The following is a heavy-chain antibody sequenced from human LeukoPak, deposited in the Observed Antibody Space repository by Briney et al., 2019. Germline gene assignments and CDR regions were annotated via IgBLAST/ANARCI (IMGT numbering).Heavy chain of an antibody. CDR1: GGSISSSSYY. V-gene: IGHV3-23*01. Sequence: PSETLSLTCTVSGGSISSSSYYWGWIRQPPGKGLEWVSAISGSGGSTYYADSVKGRFTISRDNSKNTLYLQMNSLRAEDTAVYYCAKYRPKPEWELPPRYDYWGQGTLVTVSS. CDR3: AKYRPKPEWELPPRYDY. D-gene: IGHD1-26*01. J-gene: IGHJ4*02. CDR2: ISGSGGST.